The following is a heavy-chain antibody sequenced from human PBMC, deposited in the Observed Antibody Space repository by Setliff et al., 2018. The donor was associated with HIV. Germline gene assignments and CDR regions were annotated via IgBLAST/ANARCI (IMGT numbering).Heavy chain of an antibody. CDR1: GYTFTSYY. CDR2: INPSGGST. J-gene: IGHJ4*02. CDR3: ARVNGGSYYGVYFDY. V-gene: IGHV1-46*01. Sequence: ASVKVSCKVSGYTFTSYYMHWVRQAPGQGLEWMGIINPSGGSTSYAQKFQGRVTMTRDTSTSTVYMELSSLRSEDTAVYYCARVNGGSYYGVYFDYWGQGTLVTVSS. D-gene: IGHD1-26*01.